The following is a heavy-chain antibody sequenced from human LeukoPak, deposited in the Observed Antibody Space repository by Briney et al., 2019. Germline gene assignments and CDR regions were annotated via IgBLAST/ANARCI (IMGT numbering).Heavy chain of an antibody. Sequence: ASVTVSCKVSGYTLTELSMHWVRQAPGKGLEWMGGFDPEDGETIYAQKFQGRVTMTEDTSTDTAYMELSSLRSEDTAVYYCATERGYSYGYGYDYWGQGTLVTVSS. V-gene: IGHV1-24*01. CDR2: FDPEDGET. CDR1: GYTLTELS. CDR3: ATERGYSYGYGYDY. J-gene: IGHJ4*02. D-gene: IGHD5-18*01.